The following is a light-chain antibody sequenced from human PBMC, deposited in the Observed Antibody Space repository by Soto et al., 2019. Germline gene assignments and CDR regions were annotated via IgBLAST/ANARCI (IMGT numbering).Light chain of an antibody. V-gene: IGKV1-5*03. Sequence: DIQMTQSPSTLSASVGDRVTITCRASQSISTWLAWYQQKPGKAPKLLIYKASSLERGVPSRFSGSGSGTEFTHTISSLQPDDFASYYSQHYNTYPLTFGGGTTVQIK. CDR2: KAS. CDR3: QHYNTYPLT. CDR1: QSISTW. J-gene: IGKJ4*01.